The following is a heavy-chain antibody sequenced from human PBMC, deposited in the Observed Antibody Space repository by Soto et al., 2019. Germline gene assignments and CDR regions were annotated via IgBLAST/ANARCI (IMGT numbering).Heavy chain of an antibody. J-gene: IGHJ4*02. Sequence: QVQLVQSGAEVKEPGASVKVSCKASGYAFTIYYLHWVRQVPGQGLEWMGMINPSGGSTRYAQRFQGRVTVTRGTSTSTVYMELTSLISEDTSVYYCAREPYYDSTPLDAFFDSCGQGTLVTVSP. D-gene: IGHD3-22*01. CDR2: INPSGGST. V-gene: IGHV1-46*01. CDR1: GYAFTIYY. CDR3: AREPYYDSTPLDAFFDS.